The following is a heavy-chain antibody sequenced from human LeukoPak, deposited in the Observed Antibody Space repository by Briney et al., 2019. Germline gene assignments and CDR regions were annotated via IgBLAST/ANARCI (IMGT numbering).Heavy chain of an antibody. D-gene: IGHD2-15*01. V-gene: IGHV4-31*02. CDR2: IYYSGST. CDR1: GFTFSSYA. J-gene: IGHJ3*02. CDR3: ARDRACSGGSCYPDAFDI. Sequence: LRLSCAASGFTFSSYAMSWVRQAPGKGLEWIGYIYYSGSTYYNPSLKSRVTISVDTSKNQFSLKLSSVTAADTAVYYCARDRACSGGSCYPDAFDIWGQGTMVTVSS.